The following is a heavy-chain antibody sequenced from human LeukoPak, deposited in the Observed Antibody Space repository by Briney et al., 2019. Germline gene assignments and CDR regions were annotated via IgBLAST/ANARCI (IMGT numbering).Heavy chain of an antibody. Sequence: GGFLRLSCAASGFTFSSYGMHWVRQAPGKGLEWVAVISYDGSNKYYADSVKGRFTISRDNSKNTLYLQMNSLRAEDTAVYYCAKVQYSSGWYYFDYWGQGTLVTVSS. D-gene: IGHD6-19*01. CDR1: GFTFSSYG. CDR2: ISYDGSNK. V-gene: IGHV3-30*18. CDR3: AKVQYSSGWYYFDY. J-gene: IGHJ4*02.